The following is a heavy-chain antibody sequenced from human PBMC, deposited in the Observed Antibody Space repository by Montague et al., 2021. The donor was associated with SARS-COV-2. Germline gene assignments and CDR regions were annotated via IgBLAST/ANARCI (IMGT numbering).Heavy chain of an antibody. J-gene: IGHJ4*02. Sequence: SLRLYCAASGLTFSSYSMNWVRQAPGKGLEWVSSISSSSSYTYYADSVKGRFTISRDNAKNSLYLQMNSLRAEDTAVYYCARDRGINDFWSGPYFDYWGQGTLVTVSS. CDR3: ARDRGINDFWSGPYFDY. D-gene: IGHD3-3*01. V-gene: IGHV3-21*01. CDR1: GLTFSSYS. CDR2: ISSSSSYT.